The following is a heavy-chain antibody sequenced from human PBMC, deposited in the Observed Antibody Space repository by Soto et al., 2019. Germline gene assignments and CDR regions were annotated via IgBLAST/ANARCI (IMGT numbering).Heavy chain of an antibody. Sequence: EVQLVESGGGLVQPGGSLRLSCAASGFTFSGYSMNWVRQAPGKGLEWVSYISGSSSIIYYADSVKGRFTISRDNAKNSLNLQMNSLRDEDTAVYYCARVGPMTVVVRGENDAFDIWGQGTMVTVSS. CDR2: ISGSSSII. J-gene: IGHJ3*02. CDR3: ARVGPMTVVVRGENDAFDI. D-gene: IGHD3-22*01. CDR1: GFTFSGYS. V-gene: IGHV3-48*02.